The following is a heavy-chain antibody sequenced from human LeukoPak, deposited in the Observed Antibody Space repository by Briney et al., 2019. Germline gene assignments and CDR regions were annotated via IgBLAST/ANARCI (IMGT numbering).Heavy chain of an antibody. CDR3: ARQYSSLLYYFDY. Sequence: PGGSLRLSCAASGFTFSTSAMTWVRQAPGKGLEWVSGISASGGSTYYADSVKGRFTISRDNSKNTLYLQVNSLRAEDTAIYYCARQYSSLLYYFDYWGQGTLVTVSS. CDR2: ISASGGST. D-gene: IGHD6-6*01. J-gene: IGHJ4*02. CDR1: GFTFSTSA. V-gene: IGHV3-23*01.